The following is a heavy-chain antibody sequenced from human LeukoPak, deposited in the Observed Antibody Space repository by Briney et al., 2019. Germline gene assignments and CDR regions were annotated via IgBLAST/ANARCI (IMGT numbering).Heavy chain of an antibody. J-gene: IGHJ6*02. Sequence: GASVKVSCKASGGTFSSYAISWVRQAPGQGLEWMGRIIPILGIANYAQKFQGRVTITADKSTSTAYMELSSLRSEDTAVYYCARDDIVVVPAATNRESNAPYYYYGMDVWGQGTTVTVSS. CDR3: ARDDIVVVPAATNRESNAPYYYYGMDV. CDR1: GGTFSSYA. CDR2: IIPILGIA. V-gene: IGHV1-69*04. D-gene: IGHD2-2*01.